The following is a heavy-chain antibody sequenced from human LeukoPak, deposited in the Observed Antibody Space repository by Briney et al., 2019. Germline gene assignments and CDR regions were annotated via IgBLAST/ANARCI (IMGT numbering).Heavy chain of an antibody. V-gene: IGHV3-48*03. CDR2: ISSSGSTI. D-gene: IGHD2-15*01. CDR1: GFSFNSFE. J-gene: IGHJ5*02. CDR3: AIQECNGGSCYSRAIWFDP. Sequence: GGSLRLSCAASGFSFNSFEMSWVRQAPGKGLEWVSYISSSGSTIYYADSVKGRFTISRDNAKNSLYLQMNSLRAEDTAVYYCAIQECNGGSCYSRAIWFDPWGQGTLVTVSS.